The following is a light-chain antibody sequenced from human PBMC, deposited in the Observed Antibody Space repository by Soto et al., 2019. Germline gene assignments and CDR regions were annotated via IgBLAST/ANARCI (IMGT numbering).Light chain of an antibody. J-gene: IGLJ1*01. CDR1: SSNIGGNS. CDR2: DDN. CDR3: GSWDSSLSAYV. Sequence: QSGLTQPPSVSPAPGQKVTISCSGSSSNIGGNSVSWYQQLPGTAPKLLIYDDNKRPSGIPDRFSGSKSGTSATLGITGFQTGDEADYYCGSWDSSLSAYVFGTGTKVTAL. V-gene: IGLV1-51*01.